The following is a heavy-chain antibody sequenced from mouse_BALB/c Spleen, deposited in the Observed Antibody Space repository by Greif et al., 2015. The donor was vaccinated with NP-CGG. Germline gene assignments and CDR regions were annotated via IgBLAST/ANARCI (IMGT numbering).Heavy chain of an antibody. J-gene: IGHJ3*01. CDR3: ARHDGYYDD. V-gene: IGHV5-6*01. D-gene: IGHD2-3*01. CDR2: ISSGGSYT. Sequence: EVQVVESGGDLVKPGGSLKLSCAASGFTFSSYGMSWVRQTPDKRLEWVATISSGGSYTYYPDSVKGRFTISRDNAKNTLYLQMSSVKSEDTAVYYCARHDGYYDDWGQGTLVTVSA. CDR1: GFTFSSYG.